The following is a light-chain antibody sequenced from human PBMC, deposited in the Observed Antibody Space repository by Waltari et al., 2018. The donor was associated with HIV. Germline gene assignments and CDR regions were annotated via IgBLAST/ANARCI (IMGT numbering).Light chain of an antibody. CDR3: QQYYSSPLT. J-gene: IGKJ4*01. CDR2: WAS. V-gene: IGKV4-1*01. Sequence: DIVMTQSPDSLAVSLGERATINCKSSQSVLYSSNNKNYLAWYQQKPGQPPKLLIYWASTRESGVPDRFSGSGSGTDFTLTISNLQAEDVAAYYCQQYYSSPLTFGGGTKVEIK. CDR1: QSVLYSSNNKNY.